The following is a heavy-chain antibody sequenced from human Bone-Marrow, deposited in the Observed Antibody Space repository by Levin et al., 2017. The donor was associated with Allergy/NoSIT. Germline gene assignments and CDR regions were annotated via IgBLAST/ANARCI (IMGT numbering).Heavy chain of an antibody. CDR2: ISHNSGTT. V-gene: IGHV3-48*03. J-gene: IGHJ4*02. D-gene: IGHD6-19*01. CDR3: ARDYTSGWYFDY. Sequence: GGSLRLSCAASGITFSTYEMNWVRQAPGKGLEWISYISHNSGTTDYTDSVRGRFTISRDNAKNSLYLHMSGLRAEDTAIYYCARDYTSGWYFDYWGQGTLVTVSS. CDR1: GITFSTYE.